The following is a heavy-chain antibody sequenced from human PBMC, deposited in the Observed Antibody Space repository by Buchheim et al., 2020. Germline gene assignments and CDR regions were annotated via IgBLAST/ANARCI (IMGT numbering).Heavy chain of an antibody. CDR2: INHSGST. V-gene: IGHV4-34*01. CDR1: GRSFSGYY. D-gene: IGHD5-12*01. CDR3: ARSLEDIVATMGLFLDY. Sequence: QVQLQQWGAGLLKPSETLSLTCAVYGRSFSGYYWSWIRQPPGKELEWIGEINHSGSTNYNPSLKSRVTISVDTSKNQFSLKLSSVTAADTAVYYCARSLEDIVATMGLFLDYWGQGTL. J-gene: IGHJ4*02.